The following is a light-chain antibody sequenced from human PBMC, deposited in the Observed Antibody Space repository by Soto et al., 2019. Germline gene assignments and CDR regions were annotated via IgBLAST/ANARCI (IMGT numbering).Light chain of an antibody. Sequence: DIQMTQSPSTLSASVGDRVTITCRASQNIYTWLAWNQQKPGKAPKLLLYKASNLESGVPSRFSGSGSGTEFTLTISSLQPDDFATYYCQPYNSFPWTFGQGTKVEIK. V-gene: IGKV1-5*03. CDR2: KAS. J-gene: IGKJ1*01. CDR3: QPYNSFPWT. CDR1: QNIYTW.